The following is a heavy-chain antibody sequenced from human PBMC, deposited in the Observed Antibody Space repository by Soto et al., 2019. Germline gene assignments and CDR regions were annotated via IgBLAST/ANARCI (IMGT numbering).Heavy chain of an antibody. CDR2: ISSNGGST. Sequence: GGSLRLSCAASGFTFSSYAMHWVRQAPGKGLEYVSAISSNGGSTYYANSVKGRFTISRDNSKNTLYLQMGSLRAEDMAVYYCARQSYSGYDHFDYWGQGTLVTVSS. CDR3: ARQSYSGYDHFDY. V-gene: IGHV3-64*01. D-gene: IGHD5-12*01. J-gene: IGHJ4*02. CDR1: GFTFSSYA.